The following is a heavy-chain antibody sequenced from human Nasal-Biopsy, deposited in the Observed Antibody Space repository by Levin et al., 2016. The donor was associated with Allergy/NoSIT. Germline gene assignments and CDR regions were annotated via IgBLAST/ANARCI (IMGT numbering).Heavy chain of an antibody. CDR1: GFTFSDHF. CDR2: SRNKANSYTT. D-gene: IGHD1-1*01. CDR3: SRNIRYSEHSYFAD. V-gene: IGHV3-72*01. Sequence: LSLTCAASGFTFSDHFIDWVRQAPGKGLEWVGRSRNKANSYTTEYAASVKGRFTISRDESKNSLFLEMNTLKTEDTAVYYCSRNIRYSEHSYFADWGQGTLVTVSS. J-gene: IGHJ4*02.